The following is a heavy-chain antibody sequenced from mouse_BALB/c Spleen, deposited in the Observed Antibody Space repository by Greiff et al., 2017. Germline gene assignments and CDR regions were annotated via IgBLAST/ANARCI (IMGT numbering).Heavy chain of an antibody. D-gene: IGHD2-3*01. V-gene: IGHV2-9*02. J-gene: IGHJ3*01. CDR3: ARKGDGYSFAY. CDR2: IWAGGST. Sequence: VQVVESGPGLVAPSQSLSITCTVSGFSLTSYGVHWVRQPPGKGLEWLGVIWAGGSTNYNSALMSRLSISKDNSKSQVFLKMNSLQTDDTAMYYCARKGDGYSFAYWGQGTLVTVSA. CDR1: GFSLTSYG.